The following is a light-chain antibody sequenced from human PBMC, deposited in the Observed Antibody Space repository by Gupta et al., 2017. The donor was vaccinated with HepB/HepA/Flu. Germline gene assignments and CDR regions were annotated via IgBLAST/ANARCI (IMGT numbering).Light chain of an antibody. V-gene: IGLV1-51*01. CDR3: AAWDRSRSVGV. CDR2: DNN. Sequence: QSVLTQPPSVSAAPGQKVTISCAGSSSNIGNNYVSWYQQFPGTAPKLLIYDNNKRPSGIPDRFSGSKYGTSATLAITGLQTGDEADYYCAAWDRSRSVGVFGGGTKLTVL. CDR1: SSNIGNNY. J-gene: IGLJ2*01.